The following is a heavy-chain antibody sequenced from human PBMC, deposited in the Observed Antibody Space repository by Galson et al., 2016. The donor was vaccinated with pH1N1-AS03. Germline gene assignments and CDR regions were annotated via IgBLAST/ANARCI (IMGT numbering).Heavy chain of an antibody. CDR2: TYYRSRWKN. V-gene: IGHV6-1*01. D-gene: IGHD1-1*01. J-gene: IGHJ4*02. CDR3: AGMQLGGLHF. CDR1: GDSVSSNSAA. Sequence: CAISGDSVSSNSAAWNWIRLSPSRGLEWLGRTYYRSRWKNDYAVSGKSRIIINPDTSKNQFSLQLNSVTPEDTALYYCAGMQLGGLHFWGRGTLVTVPS.